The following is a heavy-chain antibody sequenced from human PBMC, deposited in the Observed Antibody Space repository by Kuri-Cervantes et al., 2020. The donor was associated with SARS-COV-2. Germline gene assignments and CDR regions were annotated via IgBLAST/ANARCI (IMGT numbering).Heavy chain of an antibody. CDR1: GGSISSGDYY. CDR2: IYYSGST. J-gene: IGHJ5*02. Sequence: SETLSLTCTVSGGSISSGDYYWGWIRQPPGKGLEWIGSIYYSGSTYYNPSLKSRVTISVDTSKNQFSLKLSSVTAADTAVYYCARQMMSSITIFGVVITRNWFDPWGQGTLVTVSS. D-gene: IGHD3-3*01. CDR3: ARQMMSSITIFGVVITRNWFDP. V-gene: IGHV4-39*01.